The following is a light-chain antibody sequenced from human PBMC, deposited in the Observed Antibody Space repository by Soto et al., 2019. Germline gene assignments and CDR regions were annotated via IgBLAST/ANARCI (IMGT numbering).Light chain of an antibody. V-gene: IGKV3-15*01. Sequence: EIVMTQSPATLSVSPGEGATLSCRASQSISSNLAWYQQKPGQAPRLLIYGASTRATGIPARFSGSGSETEFTLTISSLQSEDFAVYYCQQYNNWPSWTFGQGTKVEIK. J-gene: IGKJ1*01. CDR2: GAS. CDR3: QQYNNWPSWT. CDR1: QSISSN.